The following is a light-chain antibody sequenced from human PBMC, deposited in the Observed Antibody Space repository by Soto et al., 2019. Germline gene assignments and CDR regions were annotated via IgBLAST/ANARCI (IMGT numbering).Light chain of an antibody. J-gene: IGKJ1*01. Sequence: AIQMTQSPSSLSASVGDRVTITCRASQDIRTDLGWYQQKPGQAPKLLIYSASSLQSGVPSRFTGTASGTDFTLTISSLQPEDFATYYCLQDFNYPWTFGQGTKVEIK. CDR1: QDIRTD. CDR2: SAS. V-gene: IGKV1-6*01. CDR3: LQDFNYPWT.